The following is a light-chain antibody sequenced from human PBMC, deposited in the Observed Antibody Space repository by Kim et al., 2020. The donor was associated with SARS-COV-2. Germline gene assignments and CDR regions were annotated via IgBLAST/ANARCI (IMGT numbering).Light chain of an antibody. CDR1: QSLLQNTGNY. Sequence: DIVMSQSPLSLSVTPGEPASISCRSSQSLLQNTGNYLDWYFQKPGQSPQLLIYLGSIRASGVPDRFSGSGSGTDFTLTISRVEAEDVGIYYCAQALEAVTFGGGTKVDIK. V-gene: IGKV2-28*01. J-gene: IGKJ4*01. CDR2: LGS. CDR3: AQALEAVT.